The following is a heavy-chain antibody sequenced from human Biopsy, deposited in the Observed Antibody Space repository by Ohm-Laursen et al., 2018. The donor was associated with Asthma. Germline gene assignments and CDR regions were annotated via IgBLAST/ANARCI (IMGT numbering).Heavy chain of an antibody. V-gene: IGHV4-30-4*01. CDR2: VFWSGST. CDR1: GGYTASSDPH. J-gene: IGHJ6*02. D-gene: IGHD4-17*01. Sequence: SPTLSLTWRVSGGYTASSDPHWAWIRQAPGKGLEWIGFVFWSGSTHYSRSLERRVSISIDTATNEFSMKLRSVTPADTAVYFCARVVSYGDIYFGIDVWGPGNTVVVS. CDR3: ARVVSYGDIYFGIDV.